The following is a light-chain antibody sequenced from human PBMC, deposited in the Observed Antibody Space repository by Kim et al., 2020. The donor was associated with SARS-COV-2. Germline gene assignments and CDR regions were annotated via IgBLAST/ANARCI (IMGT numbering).Light chain of an antibody. CDR1: SFNIGAGYD. J-gene: IGLJ3*02. CDR2: GNS. Sequence: QRVTISCTGSSFNIGAGYDLHWYQQLPGTAPKLLIYGNSNRPSGVPDRFAGSKSGTSASLAITGLQAEDEADYYCQSYDSSLSGWVFGGGTQLTVL. V-gene: IGLV1-40*01. CDR3: QSYDSSLSGWV.